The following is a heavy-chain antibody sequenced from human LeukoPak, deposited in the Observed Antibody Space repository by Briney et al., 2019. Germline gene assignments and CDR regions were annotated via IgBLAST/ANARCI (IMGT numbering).Heavy chain of an antibody. CDR2: ISSGGTTI. CDR3: ARDRGYSYY. V-gene: IGHV3-48*03. D-gene: IGHD5-18*01. CDR1: GFTFSNSD. J-gene: IGHJ4*02. Sequence: SGGSLRLSCAASGFTFSNSDMNWVRQAPGKGLEWVSYISSGGTTIYYADSVKGRFTISRDNAKDSPYLQMNSLRAEDTAVYYCARDRGYSYYWGQGTLVTVSS.